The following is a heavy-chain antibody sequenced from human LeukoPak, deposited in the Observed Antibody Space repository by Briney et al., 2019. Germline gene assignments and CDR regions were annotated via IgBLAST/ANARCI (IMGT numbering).Heavy chain of an antibody. CDR2: IIPIFGIA. Sequence: SVKVSCKASGGTFSSYAINWVRQAPGQGLEWIGRIIPIFGIANYAQKFQGRVTITADKSTSTAYMELSSLRSEDTAVYYCARGEWQWSDYWGQGTLVTVSS. D-gene: IGHD3-3*01. CDR1: GGTFSSYA. CDR3: ARGEWQWSDY. V-gene: IGHV1-69*04. J-gene: IGHJ4*02.